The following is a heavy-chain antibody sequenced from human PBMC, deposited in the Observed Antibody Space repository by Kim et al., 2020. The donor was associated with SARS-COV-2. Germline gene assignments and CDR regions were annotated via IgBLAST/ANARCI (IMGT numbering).Heavy chain of an antibody. V-gene: IGHV1-69*13. CDR1: GGTFSSYA. J-gene: IGHJ6*02. CDR2: IIPIFGTA. D-gene: IGHD3-22*01. CDR3: ARVMHDYDSSGPTPSGMDV. Sequence: SVKVSCKASGGTFSSYAISWVRQAPGQGLEWMGGIIPIFGTANYAQKFQGRVTITADESTSTAYMELSSLRSEDTAVYYCARVMHDYDSSGPTPSGMDVWGQGTTVPVSS.